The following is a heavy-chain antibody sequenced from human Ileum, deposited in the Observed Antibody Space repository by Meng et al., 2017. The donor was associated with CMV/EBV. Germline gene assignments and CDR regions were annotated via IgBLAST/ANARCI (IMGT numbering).Heavy chain of an antibody. Sequence: GGSLRLSCDASAFTFSSYAMHWVRQAPGKGLEWVSMISYDGSEKYYLDSVEGRFTISRDDSRNILFLQMSSLRAEDTAVYYCAQGFGSAYDWGQGTLVTVSS. D-gene: IGHD3-10*01. CDR3: AQGFGSAYD. CDR2: ISYDGSEK. CDR1: AFTFSSYA. V-gene: IGHV3-30*18. J-gene: IGHJ4*02.